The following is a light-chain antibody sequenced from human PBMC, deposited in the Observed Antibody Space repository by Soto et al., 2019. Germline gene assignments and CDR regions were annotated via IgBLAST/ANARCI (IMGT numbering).Light chain of an antibody. CDR1: SSDVGGYNY. V-gene: IGLV2-14*01. Sequence: LSQPASVSGSPGQSITISCTGTSSDVGGYNYVSWYQQHPGKAPKLMIYEVSNRPSGVSNRFSGSKSGNTASLTISGLQAEDEADYYCSSYTRSSTLVFGTGTKLTVL. CDR3: SSYTRSSTLV. CDR2: EVS. J-gene: IGLJ1*01.